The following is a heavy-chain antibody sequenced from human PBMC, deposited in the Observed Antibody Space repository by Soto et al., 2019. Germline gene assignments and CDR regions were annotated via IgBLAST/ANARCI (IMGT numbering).Heavy chain of an antibody. J-gene: IGHJ6*02. Sequence: QVQLVQSGAEVKKPGASVKVSCKASGYTFTSYDINWVRQATGQGLEWMGWMNPNSGNTGYAQKSQGRVTMTRNTSISTAYMELSSLRSEDTAVYYCATYTMIDYYYYYGMDVWGQGTTVTVSS. D-gene: IGHD3-22*01. CDR1: GYTFTSYD. CDR3: ATYTMIDYYYYYGMDV. V-gene: IGHV1-8*01. CDR2: MNPNSGNT.